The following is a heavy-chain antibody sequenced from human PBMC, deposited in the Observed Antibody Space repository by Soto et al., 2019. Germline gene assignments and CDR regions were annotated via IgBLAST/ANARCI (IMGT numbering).Heavy chain of an antibody. J-gene: IGHJ4*02. V-gene: IGHV3-23*01. CDR1: RFTFSNDA. D-gene: IGHD5-18*01. CDR3: AKSIGYNYGPGED. CDR2: ISGGGGST. Sequence: GKSLKISCPASRFTFSNDATSWVRPAPGKGLEWVSAISGGGGSTNFVDSVKGRFTISRDNSKNTLYLQMNSLRAEDTAVYYCAKSIGYNYGPGEDWGQGTLVTVSS.